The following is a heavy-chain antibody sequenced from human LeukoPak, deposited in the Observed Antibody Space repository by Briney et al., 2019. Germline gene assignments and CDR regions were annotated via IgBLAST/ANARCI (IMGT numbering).Heavy chain of an antibody. CDR2: ISSSSSYI. V-gene: IGHV3-21*01. CDR1: GFTFSSYS. Sequence: GGSLRLSCAASGFTFSSYSMTWVRQAPGKGLEWVSSISSSSSYIYYADSVKGRFTISRDNAKNSLYLQMNSLRAEDTAVYYCARVLGSGWATNWGQGTLVTVSS. CDR3: ARVLGSGWATN. J-gene: IGHJ4*02. D-gene: IGHD6-19*01.